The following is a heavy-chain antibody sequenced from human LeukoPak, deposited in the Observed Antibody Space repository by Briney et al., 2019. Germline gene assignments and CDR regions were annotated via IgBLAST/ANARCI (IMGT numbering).Heavy chain of an antibody. J-gene: IGHJ4*02. CDR1: GGSFSGYY. Sequence: SETLSLTCAVYGGSFSGYYWSWIRQPPGKGLEWIGEINHSGSTNYNPSLKSRVTISVDTSKNQFSLKLSSVTAADTAVYYCARARYPVLYDYFDYWGQGTLVTVSS. CDR2: INHSGST. V-gene: IGHV4-34*01. CDR3: ARARYPVLYDYFDY. D-gene: IGHD2/OR15-2a*01.